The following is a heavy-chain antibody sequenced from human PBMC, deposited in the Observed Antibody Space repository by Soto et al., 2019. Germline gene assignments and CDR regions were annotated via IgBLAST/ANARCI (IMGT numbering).Heavy chain of an antibody. CDR2: IILPFGVP. V-gene: IGHV1-69*12. CDR3: ARGPAYEGYFDY. CDR1: GGTFSNFA. D-gene: IGHD5-12*01. J-gene: IGHJ4*02. Sequence: QVRLVQSGAEVKKPGSSVKVSCKASGGTFSNFANNWVRQAPGQGLEWMGGIILPFGVPHYAQKFQGRVTIAADESMTSVYMDLSGLRSEAAAVYYCARGPAYEGYFDYWGQGTLVTVSS.